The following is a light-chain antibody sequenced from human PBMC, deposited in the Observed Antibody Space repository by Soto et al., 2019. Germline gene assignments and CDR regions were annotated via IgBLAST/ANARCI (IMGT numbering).Light chain of an antibody. Sequence: QSALTQPASVSGSPGQSITISCSGTSSDIGAYDHVAWFQQFPGKTPKLVIYSVSNRPSGVSNRFSGSKSGNTASLTISGLQAEDEADYYCSSHTSRNSPFVFGTGTKVTVL. CDR1: SSDIGAYDH. V-gene: IGLV2-14*01. CDR3: SSHTSRNSPFV. J-gene: IGLJ1*01. CDR2: SVS.